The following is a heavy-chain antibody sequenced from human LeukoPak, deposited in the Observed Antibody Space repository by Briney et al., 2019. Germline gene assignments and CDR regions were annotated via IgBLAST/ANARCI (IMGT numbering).Heavy chain of an antibody. CDR2: IWYDGSNK. D-gene: IGHD2-15*01. J-gene: IGHJ1*01. V-gene: IGHV3-33*01. Sequence: GGSLRLSCAASGFTFSSYGMHWVRQAPGKGLEWVAVIWYDGSNKYYADSVKGRFTISRDNSKNTLYLQMNSLRAEDTAVYYCARATRGYCSGGSCYSGYFQHWGQGTLVTVSS. CDR1: GFTFSSYG. CDR3: ARATRGYCSGGSCYSGYFQH.